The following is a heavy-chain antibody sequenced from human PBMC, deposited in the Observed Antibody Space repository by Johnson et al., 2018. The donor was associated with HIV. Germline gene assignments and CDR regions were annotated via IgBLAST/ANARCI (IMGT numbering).Heavy chain of an antibody. Sequence: EVQLVESGGGLVQPGGSLRLSCAASGFTFSSYAMNWVRQAPGKGLEWVSVISGTSGVTYYADSVKGRFTISRDNSRNTLYLQMNSLRADDTAVDYCASYIHRGYCTGTSGHHWGQGTMVTVSS. V-gene: IGHV3-23*04. D-gene: IGHD2-2*01. CDR2: ISGTSGVT. CDR3: ASYIHRGYCTGTSGHH. CDR1: GFTFSSYA. J-gene: IGHJ3*01.